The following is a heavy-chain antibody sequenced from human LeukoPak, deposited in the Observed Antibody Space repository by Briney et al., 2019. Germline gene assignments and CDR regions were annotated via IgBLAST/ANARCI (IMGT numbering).Heavy chain of an antibody. D-gene: IGHD5-12*01. CDR2: IRYDGSNK. J-gene: IGHJ6*03. CDR3: AKGGGYEAQYYYYYLDV. CDR1: GFTFSSYG. Sequence: GGSLRLSCAASGFTFSSYGMYWVRQAPGKGLEWVAFIRYDGSNKYYADSVKGRLTVSRDNSKNTLYLQMKSLRAEDTAVYYCAKGGGYEAQYYYYYLDVWGKGTTVTISS. V-gene: IGHV3-30*02.